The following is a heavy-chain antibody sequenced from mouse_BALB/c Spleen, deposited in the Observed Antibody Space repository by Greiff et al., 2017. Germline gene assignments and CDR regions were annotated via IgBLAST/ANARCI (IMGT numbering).Heavy chain of an antibody. Sequence: EVQGVESGGGLVKPGGSLKLSCAASGFAFSSYDMSWVRQTPEKRLEWVAYISSGGGSTYYPDTVKGRFTISRDNAKNTLYLQMSSLKSEDTAMYYCARRGRVATMPMDYWGQGTSVTVSS. CDR1: GFAFSSYD. CDR3: ARRGRVATMPMDY. J-gene: IGHJ4*01. CDR2: ISSGGGST. V-gene: IGHV5-12-1*01. D-gene: IGHD2-1*01.